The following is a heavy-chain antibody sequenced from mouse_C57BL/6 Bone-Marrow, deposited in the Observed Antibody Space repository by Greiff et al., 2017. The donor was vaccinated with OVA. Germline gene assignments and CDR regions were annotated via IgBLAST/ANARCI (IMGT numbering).Heavy chain of an antibody. J-gene: IGHJ4*01. V-gene: IGHV1-52*01. D-gene: IGHD2-3*01. CDR2: IDPSDSET. CDR1: GYTFTSYW. CDR3: ARDGYYRYYAMDY. Sequence: QVQLQQPGAELVRPGSSVKLSCKASGYTFTSYWMHWVKQRPIQGLEWIGNIDPSDSETHYNQKFKDKATLTVDKSSSTAYMQLSSLTSEDSAVYYCARDGYYRYYAMDYWGQGTSVTVSS.